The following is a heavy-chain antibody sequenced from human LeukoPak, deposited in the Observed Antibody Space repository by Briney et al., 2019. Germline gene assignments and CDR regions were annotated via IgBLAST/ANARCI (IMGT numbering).Heavy chain of an antibody. CDR2: IYYSGST. CDR3: ASSPGYSSSSMNY. J-gene: IGHJ4*02. V-gene: IGHV4-59*12. Sequence: SETLSLTCAVYGGSFSGYYWSWIRQPPGKGLEWIGYIYYSGSTNYNPSLKSRVTISVDTSKNQFSLKLSSVTAADTAVYYCASSPGYSSSSMNYWGQGTLVTVSS. D-gene: IGHD6-13*01. CDR1: GGSFSGYY.